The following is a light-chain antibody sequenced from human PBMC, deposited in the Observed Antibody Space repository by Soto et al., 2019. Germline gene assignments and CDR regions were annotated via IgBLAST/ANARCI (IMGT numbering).Light chain of an antibody. Sequence: EIVMTQSPATLSVSPGERATLSCRASQSVKINLAWYQRKPGQAPRLLIYGAFTRATGIPARFSGSGSGTDFTLTIINLQSEDFAVYYCQQYNNWPPITFGQGTRLEIK. J-gene: IGKJ5*01. CDR1: QSVKIN. V-gene: IGKV3-15*01. CDR3: QQYNNWPPIT. CDR2: GAF.